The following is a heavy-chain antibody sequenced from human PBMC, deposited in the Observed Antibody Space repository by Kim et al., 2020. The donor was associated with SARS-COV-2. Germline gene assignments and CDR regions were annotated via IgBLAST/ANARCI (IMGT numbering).Heavy chain of an antibody. CDR2: INTNTGNP. V-gene: IGHV7-4-1*02. D-gene: IGHD2-15*01. CDR1: GYTFTDYA. J-gene: IGHJ6*02. Sequence: ASVKVSCKASGYTFTDYAMNWVRQAPGQGLEWMGWINTNTGNPTYAQGFTGRFVFSLDTSVSTAYLQISSLKAEDTAVYYCAREGCSGGSCDSTNDYYYYGMDVWGQGTTVTVSS. CDR3: AREGCSGGSCDSTNDYYYYGMDV.